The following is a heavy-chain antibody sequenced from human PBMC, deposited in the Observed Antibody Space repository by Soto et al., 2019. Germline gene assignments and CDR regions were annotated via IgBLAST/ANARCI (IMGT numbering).Heavy chain of an antibody. CDR3: ARDLQVYYFDS. Sequence: PSETLSLTCTVSGGSISSGNFYWSLIRQPPGKGLEWIGYIYYSGSPYYNPSLKSRVSISVDTSKNQFSLNVSSVTAADTAVYYCARDLQVYYFDSWGQGTLVTVSS. J-gene: IGHJ4*02. CDR2: IYYSGSP. CDR1: GGSISSGNFY. V-gene: IGHV4-30-4*01. D-gene: IGHD1-1*01.